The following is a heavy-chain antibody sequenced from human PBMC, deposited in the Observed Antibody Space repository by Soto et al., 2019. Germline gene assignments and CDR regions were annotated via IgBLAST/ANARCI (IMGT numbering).Heavy chain of an antibody. CDR3: TSDSFGARGS. V-gene: IGHV3-74*01. Sequence: EVQLVESGGGLVQPGGSLRLSCAASGFAFSSEWMHWVRQAPGKGLVWVSRIDPYDTGITYADSVKGRFTICRDNAKITLYLLMNSLRAEGTAADYCTSDSFGARGSWGQGTLVTVSS. CDR1: GFAFSSEW. J-gene: IGHJ5*02. CDR2: IDPYDTGI. D-gene: IGHD2-15*01.